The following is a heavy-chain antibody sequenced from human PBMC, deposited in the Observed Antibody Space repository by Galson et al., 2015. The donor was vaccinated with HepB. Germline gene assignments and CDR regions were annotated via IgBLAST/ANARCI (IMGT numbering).Heavy chain of an antibody. D-gene: IGHD2-15*01. V-gene: IGHV3-30*09. Sequence: SLRLSCAASGFTFSNYAMHWVRQAPGKGLEWVAFIVYDGSNTYHADSVTGRFGISRDNSKNTLYLQLNSLRAEDTAVYYCARVKTSDCSGGRCFQRPYFYYYALDVWGQGTTVTVSS. CDR3: ARVKTSDCSGGRCFQRPYFYYYALDV. J-gene: IGHJ6*02. CDR1: GFTFSNYA. CDR2: IVYDGSNT.